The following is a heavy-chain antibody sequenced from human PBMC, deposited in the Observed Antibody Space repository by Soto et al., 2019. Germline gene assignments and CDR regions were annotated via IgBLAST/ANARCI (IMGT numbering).Heavy chain of an antibody. CDR2: IWYDGSNK. Sequence: GGSLRLSCAASGFTFSSYGMHWVRQAPGKGLEWVAVIWYDGSNKYYADSVKGRFTISRDNSRNTLYLQMNSLRAEDTAVYYCARDGVGATSYYYYGMDVWGQGTTVTVSS. V-gene: IGHV3-33*01. D-gene: IGHD1-26*01. J-gene: IGHJ6*02. CDR3: ARDGVGATSYYYYGMDV. CDR1: GFTFSSYG.